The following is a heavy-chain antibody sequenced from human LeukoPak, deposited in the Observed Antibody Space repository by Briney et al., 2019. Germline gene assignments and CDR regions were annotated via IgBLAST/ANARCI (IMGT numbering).Heavy chain of an antibody. CDR3: ASIRFLEWLLWHPGDWYFDL. CDR2: IYYSGST. V-gene: IGHV4-38-2*02. CDR1: GYSISSGYY. D-gene: IGHD3-3*01. Sequence: SETLSLTCTVSGYSISSGYYWGWIRQPPGKGLEWVGSIYYSGSTYYNPSLKSRVTISVDTSKNQFSLKLSSVTAADTAVYYCASIRFLEWLLWHPGDWYFDLWGRGTLVTVSS. J-gene: IGHJ2*01.